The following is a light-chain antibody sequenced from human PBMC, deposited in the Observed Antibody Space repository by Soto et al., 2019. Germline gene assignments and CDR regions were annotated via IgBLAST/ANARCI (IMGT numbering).Light chain of an antibody. V-gene: IGKV1-5*03. CDR2: QAS. Sequence: DIQMTQYPSRLSASVGDRVILTCRASQSISSWLDWYQQKPGRAPKLLIYQASSLESEVPSRFSGSGSGTEFTLIISSLKPDDFATYYCHQYSAYPWTFGQGTKVEIK. CDR1: QSISSW. J-gene: IGKJ1*01. CDR3: HQYSAYPWT.